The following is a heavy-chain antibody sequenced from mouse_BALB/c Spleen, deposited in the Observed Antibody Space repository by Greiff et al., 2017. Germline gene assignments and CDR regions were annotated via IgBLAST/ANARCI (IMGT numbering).Heavy chain of an antibody. D-gene: IGHD4-1*01. CDR2: ISSGGGST. J-gene: IGHJ1*01. V-gene: IGHV5-12-1*01. CDR1: GFAFSSYD. CDR3: ARHELGYWYFDV. Sequence: EVQRVESGGGLVKPGGSLKLSCAASGFAFSSYDMSWVRQTPEKRLEWVAYISSGGGSTYYPDTVKGRFTISRDNAKNTLYLQMSSLKSEDTAMYYCARHELGYWYFDVWGAGTTVTVSS.